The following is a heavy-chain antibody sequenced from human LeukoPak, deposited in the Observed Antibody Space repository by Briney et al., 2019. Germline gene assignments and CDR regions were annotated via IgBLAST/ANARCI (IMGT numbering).Heavy chain of an antibody. J-gene: IGHJ6*02. D-gene: IGHD6-19*01. Sequence: GGSLRLSCAASGFTFSSYAMHWVRQAPGKGLEWVAVISYDGSNKYYADSVKGRFTISRDNSKNTLYLQMNSLRAEDTAVYYCARELSGHRRYYYGMDVWGQGTTVTVSS. CDR1: GFTFSSYA. V-gene: IGHV3-30-3*01. CDR3: ARELSGHRRYYYGMDV. CDR2: ISYDGSNK.